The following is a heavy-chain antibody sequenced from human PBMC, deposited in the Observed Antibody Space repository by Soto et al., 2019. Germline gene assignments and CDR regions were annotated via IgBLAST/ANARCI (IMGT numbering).Heavy chain of an antibody. CDR3: EWRFYRASGNYYRLDL. CDR1: GYPLTSYA. J-gene: IGHJ1*01. Sequence: QVQLVQSGAEVKKPGASVKISCKASGYPLTSYAIHWVRQAPGQRLEGMGWINAGDGNTEYSQKFQGSITITTDTSARTAYMELGSLKSEDTDEYECEWRFYRASGNYYRLDLWGQGTMVTVSS. D-gene: IGHD3-10*01. V-gene: IGHV1-3*01. CDR2: INAGDGNT.